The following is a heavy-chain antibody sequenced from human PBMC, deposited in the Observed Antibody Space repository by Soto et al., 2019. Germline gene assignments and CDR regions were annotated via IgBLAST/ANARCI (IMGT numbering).Heavy chain of an antibody. CDR1: VFTFSTYA. CDR2: ISGSGDTA. J-gene: IGHJ6*02. Sequence: EVQLLESGGGLVQPGGSLKLYCAASVFTFSTYAISWVRQAPGKGLEWVSIISGSGDTAYYADSVKGRFTVSRDNSKNTLDLQMNSLRAEDAAVYYCARGSSPVSSYYGVGVWGQGTSVTVSS. V-gene: IGHV3-23*01. CDR3: ARGSSPVSSYYGVGV.